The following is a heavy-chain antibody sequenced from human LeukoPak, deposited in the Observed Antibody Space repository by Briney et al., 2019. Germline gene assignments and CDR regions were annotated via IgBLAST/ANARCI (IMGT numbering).Heavy chain of an antibody. J-gene: IGHJ6*03. CDR3: ARLEWLSRGYYYYMDV. D-gene: IGHD3-3*01. CDR2: MNPDSGNT. Sequence: GASVKVSCKASGYTFTSYDINWVRQATGQGLEWMGWMNPDSGNTGYAQKFQGRVTMTRNTSISTAYMELSSLRSEDTAVCYCARLEWLSRGYYYYMDVWGKGTTVTVSS. CDR1: GYTFTSYD. V-gene: IGHV1-8*01.